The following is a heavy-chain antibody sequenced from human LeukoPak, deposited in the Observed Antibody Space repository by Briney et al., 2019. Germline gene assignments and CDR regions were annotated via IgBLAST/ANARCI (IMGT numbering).Heavy chain of an antibody. CDR2: ISAYNGNT. CDR1: GYTFTSYG. D-gene: IGHD2-2*01. CDR3: ARDIGDIVVVPAAVNDAFDI. Sequence: ASVKVSCKASGYTFTSYGISWVRQAPGQGLEWMGWISAYNGNTNYAQKLQARVTMTTDTSTSTAYMELRSLRSDDTAVYYCARDIGDIVVVPAAVNDAFDIWGQGTLVTVSS. V-gene: IGHV1-18*01. J-gene: IGHJ3*02.